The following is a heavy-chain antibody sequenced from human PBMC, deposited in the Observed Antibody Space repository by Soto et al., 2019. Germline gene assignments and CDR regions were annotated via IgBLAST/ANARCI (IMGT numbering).Heavy chain of an antibody. Sequence: GESLKISRKGSGYSFTSYWIGWVRQMPGKGLEWMGIIYPGDSDTRYSPSFQGQVTISADKSISTAYLQWSSLKASDTAMYYCARILYNWNYAFDYWGQGTLVTVSS. V-gene: IGHV5-51*01. CDR3: ARILYNWNYAFDY. J-gene: IGHJ4*02. CDR1: GYSFTSYW. CDR2: IYPGDSDT. D-gene: IGHD1-7*01.